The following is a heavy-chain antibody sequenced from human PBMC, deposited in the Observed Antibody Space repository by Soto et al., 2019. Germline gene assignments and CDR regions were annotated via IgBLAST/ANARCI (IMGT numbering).Heavy chain of an antibody. J-gene: IGHJ5*01. D-gene: IGHD1-1*01. CDR3: VRDGTKPLGDWFHX. V-gene: IGHV4-4*07. CDR2: IHATGTT. CDR1: GASISGFY. Sequence: SKTLSLTFTVSGASISGFYWSWIRKSAGKGLEWILRIHATGTTDYNPSLKSRVMMSVDTSKKQFSLKLRSVTAADTAVYYCVRDGTKPLGDWFHXWGQVLSFTVSX.